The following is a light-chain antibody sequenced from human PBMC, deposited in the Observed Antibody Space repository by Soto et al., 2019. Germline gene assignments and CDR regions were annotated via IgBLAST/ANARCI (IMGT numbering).Light chain of an antibody. Sequence: EIVLTQSPATLSLSPGERATLSCRASQSISSYLAWYQQKPGQAPRLLIYEASNRATGIPARFSGSGSGTDFTLTISSLETEDFAVYYCQNRSNWITLGQGTRLEI. CDR1: QSISSY. CDR2: EAS. V-gene: IGKV3-11*01. J-gene: IGKJ5*01. CDR3: QNRSNWIT.